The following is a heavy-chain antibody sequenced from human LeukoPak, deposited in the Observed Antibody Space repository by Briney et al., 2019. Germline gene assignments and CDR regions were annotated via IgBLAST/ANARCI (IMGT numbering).Heavy chain of an antibody. V-gene: IGHV3-23*01. D-gene: IGHD6-19*01. CDR3: AKGKKKGGSGWYDGLYYYYYGMDV. CDR1: GFTFRSNA. Sequence: GGSLRLSCAASGFTFRSNAMSWVRQAPGKGLEWVSAISHGGGSTFYADSVKGRFTVSRDDSKNTLYLQMNSLRAEDTAVYYCAKGKKKGGSGWYDGLYYYYYGMDVWGQGTTVTVSS. J-gene: IGHJ6*02. CDR2: ISHGGGST.